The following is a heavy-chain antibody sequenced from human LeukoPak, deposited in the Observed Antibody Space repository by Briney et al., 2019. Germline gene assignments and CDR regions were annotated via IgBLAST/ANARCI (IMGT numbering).Heavy chain of an antibody. V-gene: IGHV3-30*04. J-gene: IGHJ4*02. CDR2: ISYDGTNK. CDR3: VKDPQRYSYYFGY. CDR1: GFTFSSYA. D-gene: IGHD1-1*01. Sequence: TGGSLRLSCAASGFTFSSYAMHWVRQAPGKGLEWVAVISYDGTNKYYADSVKGRYTISRDNSKNMLYLQMSSLRAEDTAVYYCVKDPQRYSYYFGYWGQGTLVTVSS.